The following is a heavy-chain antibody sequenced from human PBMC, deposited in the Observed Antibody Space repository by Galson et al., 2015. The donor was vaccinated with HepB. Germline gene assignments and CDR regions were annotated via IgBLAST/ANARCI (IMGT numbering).Heavy chain of an antibody. CDR3: ARGGDGYNYWHWGLFDY. V-gene: IGHV3-7*03. D-gene: IGHD5-24*01. Sequence: SLRLSCVASGFTFSSYWMSWVRQAPGKGLEWVANVKQDGSEKYYVDSVKGRFTISRDNAKNSLYLQMNSLRAEDTAVYYCARGGDGYNYWHWGLFDYWGQGALVTVSS. CDR2: VKQDGSEK. CDR1: GFTFSSYW. J-gene: IGHJ4*02.